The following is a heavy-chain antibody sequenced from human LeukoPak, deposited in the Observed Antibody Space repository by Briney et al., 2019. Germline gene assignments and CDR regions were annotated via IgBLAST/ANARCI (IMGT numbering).Heavy chain of an antibody. D-gene: IGHD3-3*01. V-gene: IGHV3-23*01. CDR1: GFTFSSYA. CDR2: ISGSGGST. Sequence: GGSLRLSCAASGFTFSSYAMSWVRQAPGKGLEWVSAISGSGGSTYYADSVKGRFTISRDNSKNTLYLQMNSLRAEDTAVYNCAKLLNYDFCSGYPNGNWFDPWGQGTLVTVSS. J-gene: IGHJ5*02. CDR3: AKLLNYDFCSGYPNGNWFDP.